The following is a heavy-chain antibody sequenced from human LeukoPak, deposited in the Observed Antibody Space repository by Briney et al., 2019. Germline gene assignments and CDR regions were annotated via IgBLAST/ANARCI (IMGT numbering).Heavy chain of an antibody. J-gene: IGHJ3*01. CDR1: GFTFTNHP. CDR3: ARAFRPASDPHDFYDF. CDR2: ISPSGDRT. V-gene: IGHV3-64*02. Sequence: GGSLRLSCAASGFTFTNHPMHWVRQASGKRLEYVSAISPSGDRTWYADSVKGRFTISRDNSKNTMYLQMGSLRPEDMGVYYCARAFRPASDPHDFYDFWGRGTMVTVSS. D-gene: IGHD3/OR15-3a*01.